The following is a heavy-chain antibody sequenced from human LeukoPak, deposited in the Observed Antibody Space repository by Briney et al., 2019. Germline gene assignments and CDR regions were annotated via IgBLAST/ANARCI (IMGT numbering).Heavy chain of an antibody. J-gene: IGHJ6*02. CDR2: IKNDGSRK. CDR3: ARGSRVVVPAAYYYYYGMDV. CDR1: GFTFGSYW. D-gene: IGHD2-2*01. V-gene: IGHV3-7*03. Sequence: GGSLRLSCAASGFTFGSYWMAWVRQAPGKGLEWVANIKNDGSRKYYVDSVKGRFTISRDNAKNSLYLQMNSLRAEDTAVYYCARGSRVVVPAAYYYYYGMDVWGQGTTVTVSS.